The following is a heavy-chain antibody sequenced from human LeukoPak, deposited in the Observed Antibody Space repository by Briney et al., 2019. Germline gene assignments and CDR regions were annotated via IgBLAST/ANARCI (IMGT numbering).Heavy chain of an antibody. CDR3: ARTHIPQYDFWTASI. J-gene: IGHJ4*02. Sequence: GGSLRLSCATSQFKFNNYGMTWVRQAPGKGLEWVSSISGSGGRTQYADSVQGRFTISRDNSKNTLYLQMNSLGVEDTAVYYCARTHIPQYDFWTASIWGQGTLVAVSS. D-gene: IGHD3-3*01. CDR2: ISGSGGRT. V-gene: IGHV3-23*01. CDR1: QFKFNNYG.